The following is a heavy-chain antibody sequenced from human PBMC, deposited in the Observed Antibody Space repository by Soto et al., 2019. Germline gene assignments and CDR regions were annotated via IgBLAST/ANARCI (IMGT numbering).Heavy chain of an antibody. D-gene: IGHD3-10*01. J-gene: IGHJ6*02. CDR2: IYHSGST. CDR1: GGSISSSNW. V-gene: IGHV4-4*02. Sequence: QVQLQESGPGLVKPSGTLSLTCAVSGGSISSSNWWSWVRQPPGKGLEWIGEIYHSGSTNYHPSLKSRVTVSVDKSKNQFSLTLSSVTAADTAVYYCARALMVRGVHYYYGMDVWGQGTTVTVSS. CDR3: ARALMVRGVHYYYGMDV.